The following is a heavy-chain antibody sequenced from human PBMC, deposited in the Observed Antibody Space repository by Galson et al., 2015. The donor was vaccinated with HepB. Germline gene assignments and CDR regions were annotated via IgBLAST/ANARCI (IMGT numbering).Heavy chain of an antibody. D-gene: IGHD1-20*01. CDR2: ISRSSSYI. Sequence: RLSCAASGFTFSSYTMNWVRQTPGKGLEWVSSISRSSSYIYYADSVKGRFTISRDNAKNSLSLQMNSLRAEDTAVYYCARDGPNWNYLDYWGQGILVTVSS. CDR1: GFTFSSYT. V-gene: IGHV3-21*01. CDR3: ARDGPNWNYLDY. J-gene: IGHJ4*02.